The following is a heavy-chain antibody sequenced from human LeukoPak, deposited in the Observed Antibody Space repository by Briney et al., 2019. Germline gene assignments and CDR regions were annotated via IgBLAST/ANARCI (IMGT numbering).Heavy chain of an antibody. CDR1: GFTFSSYW. D-gene: IGHD5-18*01. V-gene: IGHV3-7*01. CDR2: IKEDGSEK. CDR3: ARDHRGYSYGSEQYHYYYMDV. J-gene: IGHJ6*03. Sequence: GGSLRLSCAASGFTFSSYWMSWVRQAPGKGLEWVANIKEDGSEKYYVDSVKGRFTISRDNAKNSLYVQMNSLRAEDTAVYYCARDHRGYSYGSEQYHYYYMDVWGKGTTVTVSS.